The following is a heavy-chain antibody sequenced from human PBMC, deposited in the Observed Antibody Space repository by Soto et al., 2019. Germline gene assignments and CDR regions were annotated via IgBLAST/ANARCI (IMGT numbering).Heavy chain of an antibody. V-gene: IGHV1-2*02. D-gene: IGHD5-12*01. CDR1: GYTFTDYY. J-gene: IGHJ6*02. Sequence: GASVKVSCKASGYTFTDYYMHWVRQAPGQGLEWMGWINPNSGGTNYAQKFQDRVTMTRDTSISTAYMELSRLRSDDTAVYYCAREIYSGYDLYYYGMDVWGQGTTVTVSS. CDR3: AREIYSGYDLYYYGMDV. CDR2: INPNSGGT.